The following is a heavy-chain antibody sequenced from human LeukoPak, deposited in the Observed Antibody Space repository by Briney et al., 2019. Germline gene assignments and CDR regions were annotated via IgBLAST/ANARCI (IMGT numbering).Heavy chain of an antibody. J-gene: IGHJ4*02. D-gene: IGHD3-9*01. CDR2: ISYDGSNK. CDR3: ARLYDILTGAFDY. CDR1: GFTFSSYG. Sequence: GGSLRLSCAASGFTFSSYGMHWVRQAPGKGLEWVAVISYDGSNKYYADSVKGRFTISRDNAKNSLYLQMSSLRAEDTAIYYCARLYDILTGAFDYWGQGTLVTVSS. V-gene: IGHV3-30*03.